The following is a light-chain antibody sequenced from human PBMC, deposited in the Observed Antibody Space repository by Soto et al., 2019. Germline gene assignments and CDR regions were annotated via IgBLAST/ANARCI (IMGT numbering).Light chain of an antibody. CDR3: QQYGSSPPYT. CDR1: QSVSSSY. CDR2: GAS. V-gene: IGKV3-20*01. J-gene: IGKJ2*01. Sequence: ETVLTQSPGTLSLSPGERATLSCRASQSVSSSYFAWYQQKPGQAPRLLIYGASSRATGIPDRFSGSGSGTDFTLTISRLEPEDFAVYYCQQYGSSPPYTFGQGTKLEIK.